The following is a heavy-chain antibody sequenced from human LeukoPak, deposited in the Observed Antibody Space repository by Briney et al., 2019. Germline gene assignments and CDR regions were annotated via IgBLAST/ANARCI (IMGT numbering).Heavy chain of an antibody. CDR1: GGSISSGGYY. J-gene: IGHJ4*02. V-gene: IGHV4-31*03. CDR3: ARGHSSGYYVVY. D-gene: IGHD3-22*01. CDR2: IYYSGST. Sequence: SETLSLTCTVSGGSISSGGYYWSWIRQHPGKGLEWIGYIYYSGSTYYNPSLKSRVTISADTSKNQFSLKLSSVTAADTAVYYCARGHSSGYYVVYWGQGTLVTVSS.